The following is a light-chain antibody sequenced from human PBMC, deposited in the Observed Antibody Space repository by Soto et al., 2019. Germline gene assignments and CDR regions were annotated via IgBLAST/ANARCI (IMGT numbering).Light chain of an antibody. Sequence: DIQMTQSPSSLYGSIGDRVTITCQASQDISNFLNWYQQKPGKAPNLLIYDGSTLATGAPSRFSGGGFGTHFTLTISSLQPEDIATYYCQQYENLPTFGQGTRLEIK. J-gene: IGKJ5*01. CDR3: QQYENLPT. CDR1: QDISNF. CDR2: DGS. V-gene: IGKV1-33*01.